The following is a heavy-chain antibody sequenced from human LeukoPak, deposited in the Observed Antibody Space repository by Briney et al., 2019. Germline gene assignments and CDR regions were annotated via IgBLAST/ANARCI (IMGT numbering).Heavy chain of an antibody. D-gene: IGHD3-10*01. Sequence: PSETLSLTCTVSGYSISSGYYWGWIRQPPGKGLEWIGSIYHSGSTYYNPSLKSRVTISVDTSKNQFSLKLSSVTAADTAVYYCASATSTMVRGVIPYWGQGTLVTVSS. CDR3: ASATSTMVRGVIPY. V-gene: IGHV4-38-2*02. CDR1: GYSISSGYY. CDR2: IYHSGST. J-gene: IGHJ4*02.